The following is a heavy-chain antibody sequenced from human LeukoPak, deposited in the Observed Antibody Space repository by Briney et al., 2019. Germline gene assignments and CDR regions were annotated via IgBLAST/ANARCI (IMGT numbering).Heavy chain of an antibody. D-gene: IGHD3-3*01. CDR1: GFTFSSYA. V-gene: IGHV3-23*01. CDR3: ARSIYGPFDS. J-gene: IGHJ4*02. Sequence: GGSLRLSCAASGFTFSSYAMSWVRQAPGKGLEWVSAISGSGGSTYYADSVKGRFTISRDSSKNILYIQMNSLRAEDTAVYYCARSIYGPFDSWGQGTLVTVSS. CDR2: ISGSGGST.